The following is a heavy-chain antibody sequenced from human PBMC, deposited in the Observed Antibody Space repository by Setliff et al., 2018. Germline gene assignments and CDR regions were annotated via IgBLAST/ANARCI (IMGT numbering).Heavy chain of an antibody. CDR2: ISPVYGIA. J-gene: IGHJ4*02. V-gene: IGHV1-18*01. Sequence: ASVKVSCKTSGYAFITFGMSWVRQAPGQGLEWMGWISPVYGIANYARKFQGRVTMTADTSTATAYLELTSLRYDDTAVYYCVRGPGPSVVVAIPFDHWGQGSLVTVSS. CDR3: VRGPGPSVVVAIPFDH. D-gene: IGHD3-22*01. CDR1: GYAFITFG.